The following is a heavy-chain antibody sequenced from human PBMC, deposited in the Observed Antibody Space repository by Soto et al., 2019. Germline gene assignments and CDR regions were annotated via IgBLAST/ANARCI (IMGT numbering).Heavy chain of an antibody. CDR1: GGTFSNYA. J-gene: IGHJ6*02. V-gene: IGHV1-69*13. CDR2: IVPIFGTT. D-gene: IGHD6-19*01. Sequence: ASVKVSCKVSGGTFSNYAIDWVRLAPGHGLEWMGGIVPIFGTTYYTQKFQGRATIIADDSTTTAYLEMSSLRSEDTAIYYCARVVAVAGLYNYHGLDVWGQGTAVTVSS. CDR3: ARVVAVAGLYNYHGLDV.